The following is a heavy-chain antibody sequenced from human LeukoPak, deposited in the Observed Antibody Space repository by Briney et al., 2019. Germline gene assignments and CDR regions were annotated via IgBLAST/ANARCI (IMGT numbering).Heavy chain of an antibody. V-gene: IGHV4-59*01. D-gene: IGHD2-21*02. J-gene: IGHJ5*02. CDR1: GGPISGYH. CDR2: IYYSGTSGST. Sequence: SETLSLTCSVSGGPISGYHWSWIRQPPGKGLEWIGYIYYSGTSGSTNYNPSLKSRVTISVDTSKNQFSLDLSSVTAADTAVYYCARGSVLVTAIPRGFGFDPWGQGTLVTVSS. CDR3: ARGSVLVTAIPRGFGFDP.